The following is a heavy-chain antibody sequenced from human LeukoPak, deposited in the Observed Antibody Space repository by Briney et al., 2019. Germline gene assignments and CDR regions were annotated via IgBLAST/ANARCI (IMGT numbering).Heavy chain of an antibody. CDR2: ISGSGGST. CDR1: GFTFSSYA. Sequence: PGGSLRLSCAVSGFTFSSYAMSWVRQAPGKGLEWVSAISGSGGSTYCADSVKGRFTISRDNSKNTLYLQMNSLRAEDTAVYYCAKGTEPFNIVVVPAATLFDYWGQGTLVTVSS. D-gene: IGHD2-2*01. CDR3: AKGTEPFNIVVVPAATLFDY. J-gene: IGHJ4*02. V-gene: IGHV3-23*01.